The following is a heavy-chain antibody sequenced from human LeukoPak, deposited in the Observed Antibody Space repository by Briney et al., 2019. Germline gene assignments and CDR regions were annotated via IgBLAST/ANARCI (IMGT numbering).Heavy chain of an antibody. D-gene: IGHD3-22*01. Sequence: GESLKISCKGSGYSFTSYWIGWVRQMPGKGLEWMGIIYPGDSDTRYSPSFQGQVTISADKSISTAYLQWSSLKASDTAVYYCARHPAGSYYDSSGYYWFDPWGQGTLVTVSS. CDR1: GYSFTSYW. CDR2: IYPGDSDT. CDR3: ARHPAGSYYDSSGYYWFDP. V-gene: IGHV5-51*01. J-gene: IGHJ5*02.